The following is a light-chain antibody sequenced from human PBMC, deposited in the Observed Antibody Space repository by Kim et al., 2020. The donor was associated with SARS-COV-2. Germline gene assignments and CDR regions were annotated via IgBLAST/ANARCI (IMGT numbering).Light chain of an antibody. Sequence: ASVGDRVTITCRASQSISSWLAWYQQKPGKAPKFLIYDASSLESGVPSRFSGSGSGTEFTLTISSLQPDDFATYYCQHYNSYPLTFGGGTKVDIK. CDR3: QHYNSYPLT. J-gene: IGKJ4*01. CDR1: QSISSW. V-gene: IGKV1-5*01. CDR2: DAS.